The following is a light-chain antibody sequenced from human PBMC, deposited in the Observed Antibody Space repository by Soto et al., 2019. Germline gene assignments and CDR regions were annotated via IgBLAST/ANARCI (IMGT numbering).Light chain of an antibody. Sequence: DIQMTQSPSSVSASVGDRVTITCRASQLINNWLAWYQQKPGKAPKLLIYAASTLQSGVPSRFSGRGSWTDFTLTISSLQPDDFGTDYCQQSNSFPFTFGPGTKVDIK. CDR2: AAS. V-gene: IGKV1-12*02. J-gene: IGKJ3*01. CDR3: QQSNSFPFT. CDR1: QLINNW.